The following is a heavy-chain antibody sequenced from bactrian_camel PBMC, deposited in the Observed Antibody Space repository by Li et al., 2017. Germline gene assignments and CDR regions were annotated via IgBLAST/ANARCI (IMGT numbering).Heavy chain of an antibody. CDR3: AAGPWYTDEYLY. CDR1: GFTFGAYV. CDR2: IDTAGRT. V-gene: IGHV3S9*01. Sequence: HVQLVESGGGLVQPGGSLRLSSAASGFTFGAYVMDWVRQRPGNEREGVASIDTAGRTTYADSVKGRFTISRDNAKNALYLQMNSLKTEDTAVYYCAAGPWYTDEYLYWGQGTQVTVS. D-gene: IGHD6*01. J-gene: IGHJ4*01.